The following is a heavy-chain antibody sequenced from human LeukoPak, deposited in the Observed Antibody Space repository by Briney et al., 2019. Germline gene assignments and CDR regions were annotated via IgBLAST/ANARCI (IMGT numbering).Heavy chain of an antibody. V-gene: IGHV1-69*05. D-gene: IGHD3-3*01. Sequence: SVKVSCKASGGTFSSYAISWVRQAPGQGLEWMGGIVPIFGTANYAQKLQGRVTITRSTSISTAYMELSSLRSEDTAVYYCARAVVFGAVYDYYYMDVWGKGTTVTVSS. J-gene: IGHJ6*03. CDR1: GGTFSSYA. CDR2: IVPIFGTA. CDR3: ARAVVFGAVYDYYYMDV.